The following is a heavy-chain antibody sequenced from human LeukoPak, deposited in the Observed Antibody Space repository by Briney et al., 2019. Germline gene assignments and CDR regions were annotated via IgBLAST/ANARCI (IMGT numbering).Heavy chain of an antibody. CDR3: VREEGYCSSTSCSAPFDY. J-gene: IGHJ4*02. V-gene: IGHV1-2*02. CDR1: GYTLTGYY. Sequence: GASVKVSCKASGYTLTGYYMHWVRQAPGQGLEWMGWIDPNSGGTNYAQKFQGRVTMTRDTSISTAYMELSRLRSDDTAVYYCVREEGYCSSTSCSAPFDYWGQGTLVTVSS. D-gene: IGHD2-2*01. CDR2: IDPNSGGT.